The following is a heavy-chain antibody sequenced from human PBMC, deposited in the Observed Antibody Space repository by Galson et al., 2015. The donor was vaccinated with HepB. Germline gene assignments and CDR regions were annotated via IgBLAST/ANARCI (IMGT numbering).Heavy chain of an antibody. CDR2: ISYSGST. J-gene: IGHJ6*03. V-gene: IGHV4-59*01. Sequence: ETLSLTCTVSDGSISPYYWTWIRQPPGKGLEWIGHISYSGSTNYSPSLESRVTISLDSSRNQFSLRLSSVTAADTAVYYCSRGNPAAFYYYYYYMDLWGKGTTVTVSS. D-gene: IGHD2-2*01. CDR3: SRGNPAAFYYYYYYMDL. CDR1: DGSISPYY.